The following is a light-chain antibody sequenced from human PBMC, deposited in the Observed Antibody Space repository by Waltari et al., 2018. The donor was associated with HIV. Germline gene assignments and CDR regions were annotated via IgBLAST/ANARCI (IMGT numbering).Light chain of an antibody. J-gene: IGKJ2*01. V-gene: IGKV3-20*01. CDR1: QSLSSSY. CDR3: HQYGGSPRT. CDR2: GAS. Sequence: EIVLMQSPGTLSLSTGERATLSCRASQSLSSSYLAWYQQKPGQAPRLLIYGASRRATGIPDRFSGSGSGTDFTLTISRLEPEDSAVYFCHQYGGSPRTFGQGTKLEI.